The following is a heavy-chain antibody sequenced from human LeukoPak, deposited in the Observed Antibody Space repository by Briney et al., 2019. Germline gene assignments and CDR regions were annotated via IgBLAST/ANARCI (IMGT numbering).Heavy chain of an antibody. J-gene: IGHJ4*02. CDR1: GFTFSSYG. D-gene: IGHD3-10*01. CDR2: IWYDGSNK. CDR3: AKEYGSGRYYFDY. Sequence: GGSLRLSCAASGFTFSSYGMHWVRQAPGKGLEWVAVIWYDGSNKYYADSVKGRFTISRDNSKNMLYLQMNSLRAEDTAVYYCAKEYGSGRYYFDYWGQGTLVTVSS. V-gene: IGHV3-33*06.